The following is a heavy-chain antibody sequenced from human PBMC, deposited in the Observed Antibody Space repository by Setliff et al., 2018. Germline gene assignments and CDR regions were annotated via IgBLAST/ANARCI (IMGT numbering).Heavy chain of an antibody. D-gene: IGHD3-10*01. CDR3: ARARTTMVNDAFDI. CDR1: GYTFTGYY. Sequence: GASVKVSCKASGYTFTGYYMHWVRQAPGQGLEWMGRINPNSGGTNYAQKFQGRVTMTRDTSISTAYMELSRLTSDDTVVYFCARARTTMVNDAFDIWSQGTMVTVSS. V-gene: IGHV1-2*05. CDR2: INPNSGGT. J-gene: IGHJ3*02.